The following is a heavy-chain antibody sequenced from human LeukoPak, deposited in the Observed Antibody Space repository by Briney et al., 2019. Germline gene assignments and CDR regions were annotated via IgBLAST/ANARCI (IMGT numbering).Heavy chain of an antibody. CDR1: GYTFTSYG. J-gene: IGHJ6*02. CDR3: ARDSSSYGMDV. D-gene: IGHD6-13*01. V-gene: IGHV1-18*01. Sequence: GASVKVSCKASGYTFTSYGISWVRQAPGQGLEWMGWISAYDGNTNYAQKLQGRVTMTTDTSTSTAYMELRCLRSDDTAVYYCARDSSSYGMDVWGQGTTVTVSS. CDR2: ISAYDGNT.